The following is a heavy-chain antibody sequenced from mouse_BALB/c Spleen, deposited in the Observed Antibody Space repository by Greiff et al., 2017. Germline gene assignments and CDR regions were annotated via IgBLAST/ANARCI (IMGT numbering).Heavy chain of an antibody. Sequence: EVQLQESGPGLVKPSQSLSLTCTVTGYSITSDYAWNWIRQFPGTQLEWMGYISYSGSTSYNPSLKSRISITRDTSKNQFFLQLNSVTTEDTATYYCAREGGTDGYYHLDYWGQGTTLTVSS. J-gene: IGHJ2*01. CDR2: ISYSGST. D-gene: IGHD2-3*01. CDR1: GYSITSDYA. V-gene: IGHV3-2*02. CDR3: AREGGTDGYYHLDY.